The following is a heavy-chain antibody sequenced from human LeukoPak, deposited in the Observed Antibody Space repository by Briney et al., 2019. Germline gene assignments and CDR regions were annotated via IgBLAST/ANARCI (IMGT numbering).Heavy chain of an antibody. CDR3: ARSPVAGPPNYFDY. Sequence: GGSLRLSCAASGFTFSFYTMSWVRQAPGKGLEWVSGLSGSGGSTYHSDSVKGRFTISRDNSKNTLYLQIDFLTAEDTAVYYCARSPVAGPPNYFDYLGQGTLVTVSS. CDR2: LSGSGGST. V-gene: IGHV3-23*01. J-gene: IGHJ4*02. D-gene: IGHD6-19*01. CDR1: GFTFSFYT.